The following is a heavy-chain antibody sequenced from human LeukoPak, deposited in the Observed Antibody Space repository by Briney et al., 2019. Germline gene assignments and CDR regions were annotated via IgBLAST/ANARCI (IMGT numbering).Heavy chain of an antibody. V-gene: IGHV1-3*03. D-gene: IGHD3-22*01. J-gene: IGHJ3*02. CDR2: INAGNGNT. CDR3: ARRDSSGAFDI. Sequence: ASVKVSCKASGYTFTSYAMHWVRQAPGQGLEWMGWINAGNGNTKYSQEFQGRVTITRDTSASTAYMELSSLRSEDMAVYYCARRDSSGAFDIWGQGTMVTVSS. CDR1: GYTFTSYA.